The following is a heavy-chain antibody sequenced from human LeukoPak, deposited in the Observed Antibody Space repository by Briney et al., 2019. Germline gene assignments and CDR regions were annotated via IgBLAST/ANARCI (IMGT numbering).Heavy chain of an antibody. CDR3: AKGNWRYFDY. D-gene: IGHD1-1*01. J-gene: IGHJ4*02. CDR1: GFTFSTYV. CDR2: ISGSGGST. V-gene: IGHV3-23*01. Sequence: GGSLRLSCAASGFTFSTYVMSWVRQAPGKGLEWVSAISGSGGSTYYADSVKGRFTISRDNSKNTLYLQMNSPGADDTAVYYCAKGNWRYFDYWGQGTLVTVSS.